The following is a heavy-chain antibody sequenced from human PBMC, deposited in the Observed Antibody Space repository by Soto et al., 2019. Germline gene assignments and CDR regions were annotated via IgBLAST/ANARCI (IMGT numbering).Heavy chain of an antibody. V-gene: IGHV4-39*01. J-gene: IGHJ5*02. CDR1: GGSISSSSYY. CDR3: ARHTGLGSYTSDWFDP. Sequence: KQSQTLSLTCTVSGGSISSSSYYWGWIRQPPGKGLEWIGSIYYSGSTYYNPSLKSRVTISVDTSKNQFSLKLSSVTAADTAVYYCARHTGLGSYTSDWFDPWGQGTLVTVSS. D-gene: IGHD3-10*01. CDR2: IYYSGST.